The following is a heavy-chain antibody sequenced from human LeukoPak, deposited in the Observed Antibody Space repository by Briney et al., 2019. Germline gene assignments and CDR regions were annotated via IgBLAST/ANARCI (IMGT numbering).Heavy chain of an antibody. V-gene: IGHV4-59*01. CDR3: VRVGGASSILSAFDI. Sequence: SETLSLTCTVSGGSINSYYWSWIRKPPGKGLEWLGYIYNSETINYNPSLTSRVTISLDTSKNQVSLKLTSVTAADTAVYYCVRVGGASSILSAFDIWGQGTMVTVSS. CDR1: GGSINSYY. J-gene: IGHJ3*02. D-gene: IGHD6-6*01. CDR2: IYNSETI.